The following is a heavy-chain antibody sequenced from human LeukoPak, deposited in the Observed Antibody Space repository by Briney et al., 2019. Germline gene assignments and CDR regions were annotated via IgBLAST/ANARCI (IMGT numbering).Heavy chain of an antibody. CDR2: LGSRSADT. D-gene: IGHD1-7*01. J-gene: IGHJ3*02. CDR3: AKTTETTLSYDAFGI. Sequence: PGGSLRLSCAASGFTFGSYAMSWVRQAPGKGLDWVSTLGSRSADTYYADSVKGRFAISRDSSKHTLYLLMNGLRADDTATYYCAKTTETTLSYDAFGIWGQGTMVTVSS. V-gene: IGHV3-23*01. CDR1: GFTFGSYA.